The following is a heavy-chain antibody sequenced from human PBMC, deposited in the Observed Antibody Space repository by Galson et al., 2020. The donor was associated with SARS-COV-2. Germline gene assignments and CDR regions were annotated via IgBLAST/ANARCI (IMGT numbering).Heavy chain of an antibody. CDR3: ATDKDVFDC. Sequence: ASVKVSCKTSGYSFTNHGISWLRQAPGQGPEWVGWVSGDNRNTNYEQNFQGRVTMTTDTSTSIAYMELRSLISDDTAVYYCATDKDVFDCWGQGTLVTVSS. V-gene: IGHV1-18*04. CDR2: VSGDNRNT. CDR1: GYSFTNHG. J-gene: IGHJ4*02.